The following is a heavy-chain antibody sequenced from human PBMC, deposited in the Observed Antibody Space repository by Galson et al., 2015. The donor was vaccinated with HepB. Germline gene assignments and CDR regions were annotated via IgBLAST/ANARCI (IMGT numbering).Heavy chain of an antibody. V-gene: IGHV6-1*01. D-gene: IGHD6-19*01. J-gene: IGHJ4*02. Sequence: CAISGDSVSSTSAAWNWFRQSPSRGLEWLGRTYYRSKWYSDYAGSLRSRITINPDTSKNLSSLHLNSVTPEDTAVYYCARYGSGWYVDSWGQGTLVTVSA. CDR2: TYYRSKWYS. CDR3: ARYGSGWYVDS. CDR1: GDSVSSTSAA.